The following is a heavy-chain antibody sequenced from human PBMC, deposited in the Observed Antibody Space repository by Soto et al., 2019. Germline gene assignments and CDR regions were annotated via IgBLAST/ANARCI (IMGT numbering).Heavy chain of an antibody. V-gene: IGHV5-51*01. CDR3: ARQGLQMEYYYYGMDV. CDR2: IYPGDSDT. Sequence: GESLKISCKGSGYSFTSYWIGWVRQMPGKGLEWMGIIYPGDSDTRYSPSFQGQVTISADKSISTAYLQWSSLKASDTAMYYCARQGLQMEYYYYGMDVWGQGTTVTVSS. J-gene: IGHJ6*02. CDR1: GYSFTSYW. D-gene: IGHD1-1*01.